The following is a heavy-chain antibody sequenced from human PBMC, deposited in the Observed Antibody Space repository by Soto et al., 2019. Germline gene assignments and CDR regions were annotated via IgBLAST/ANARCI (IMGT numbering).Heavy chain of an antibody. V-gene: IGHV3-30*18. CDR1: GFTFSSYG. J-gene: IGHJ6*03. D-gene: IGHD2-2*01. Sequence: GESLKISCAASGFTFSSYGMHWVRQAPGKGLEWVAVISYDGSNKYYADSVKGRFTISRDNSKNTLYLQMNSLRAEDTAVYYCAKDLRSSTSCGTTSCYYYYYYMDVWGKGTTVTVSS. CDR3: AKDLRSSTSCGTTSCYYYYYYMDV. CDR2: ISYDGSNK.